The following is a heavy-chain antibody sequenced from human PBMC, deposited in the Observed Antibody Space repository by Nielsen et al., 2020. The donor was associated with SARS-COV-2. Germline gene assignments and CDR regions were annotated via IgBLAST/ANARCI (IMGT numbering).Heavy chain of an antibody. CDR1: DGSISNYY. CDR3: ARRIVSIRRVGADNWFDP. Sequence: SETLSLTCTISDGSISNYYWNWIRQAPGKALEWIGYIYYTASTYYNPSLQSRLTISLDTSKNQFSLRLSSVTAADTAVYYCARRIVSIRRVGADNWFDPWGQGTLVTVSS. V-gene: IGHV4-59*08. CDR2: IYYTAST. D-gene: IGHD5/OR15-5a*01. J-gene: IGHJ5*02.